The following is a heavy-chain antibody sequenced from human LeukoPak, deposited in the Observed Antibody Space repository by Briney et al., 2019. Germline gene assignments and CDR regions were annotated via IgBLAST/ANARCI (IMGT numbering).Heavy chain of an antibody. J-gene: IGHJ4*02. V-gene: IGHV3-21*01. D-gene: IGHD3-22*01. Sequence: GGSLRLSCAASGFIFSSYSMNWVRQAPGKGLEWVSSISSSSSYIYYADSVKGRFTISRDNAKNSLYLQMNSLRAEDTAVYYCARVATMYYYDSSGYQPDYWGQGTLVTVSS. CDR1: GFIFSSYS. CDR3: ARVATMYYYDSSGYQPDY. CDR2: ISSSSSYI.